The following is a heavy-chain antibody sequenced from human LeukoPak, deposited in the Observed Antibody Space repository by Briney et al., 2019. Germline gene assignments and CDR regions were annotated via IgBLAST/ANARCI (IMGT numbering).Heavy chain of an antibody. CDR1: GFTFTSYA. J-gene: IGHJ4*02. Sequence: GGSLRLSCAASGFTFTSYAMSWVRQAPGKGLVWVSRINGDGSSTNYADSVRGRFTISRDNAKNTLYLQVNSLRAEDTAVYYCARVTDSSSWVIAYWGQGTLVTVSS. CDR2: INGDGSST. CDR3: ARVTDSSSWVIAY. D-gene: IGHD6-13*01. V-gene: IGHV3-74*01.